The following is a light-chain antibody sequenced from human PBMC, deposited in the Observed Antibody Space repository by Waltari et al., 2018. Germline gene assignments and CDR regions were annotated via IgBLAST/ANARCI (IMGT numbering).Light chain of an antibody. J-gene: IGLJ1*01. CDR1: RSHRGLNH. V-gene: IGLV1-47*01. Sequence: QSVLTQPPSASATPGQRVTISCSGSRSHRGLNHLYWYQQLPGTAPKLPIYRNNERPSRVPDRFSASKYGTSASLVISGLRSEDEAVYYCASWDDSHYVFGPGTTVTVL. CDR3: ASWDDSHYV. CDR2: RNN.